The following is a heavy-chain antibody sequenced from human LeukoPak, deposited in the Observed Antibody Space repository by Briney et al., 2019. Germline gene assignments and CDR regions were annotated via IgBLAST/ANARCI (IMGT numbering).Heavy chain of an antibody. CDR2: INHSGST. J-gene: IGHJ4*02. D-gene: IGHD3-16*02. CDR3: AREGPSLGELSLYDY. V-gene: IGHV4-34*01. Sequence: PSETLSLTCAVYSGSFSGYYWSWIRQPPGKGLEWIGEINHSGSTNYNPSLKSRVTISVDTSKNQFSLKLSSVTAADTAVYYCAREGPSLGELSLYDYWGQGTLVTVSS. CDR1: SGSFSGYY.